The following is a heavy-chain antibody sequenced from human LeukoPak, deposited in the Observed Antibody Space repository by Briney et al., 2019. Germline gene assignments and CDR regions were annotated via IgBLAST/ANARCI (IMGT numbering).Heavy chain of an antibody. D-gene: IGHD1-26*01. V-gene: IGHV1-46*01. Sequence: GASVKVSCKASGYTFTSCYMHWVRQAPGQGLEWMGIINPSGGSTSYAQKFQGRVTMTRDTSTSTVYMELSSLRSEDTAVYYCARAHKGSGSYSHFDYWGQGTLVTVSS. CDR2: INPSGGST. J-gene: IGHJ4*02. CDR1: GYTFTSCY. CDR3: ARAHKGSGSYSHFDY.